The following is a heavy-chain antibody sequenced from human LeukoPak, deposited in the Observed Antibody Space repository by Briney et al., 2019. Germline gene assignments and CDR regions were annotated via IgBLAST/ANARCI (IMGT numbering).Heavy chain of an antibody. CDR1: GFYFSGHW. V-gene: IGHV3-74*01. Sequence: GGSLRLSCTASGFYFSGHWMHWARHLPGKGLVWVSRISATGSTTSYADSVKGRFTVSRDNAKNTLYLQVNNLRAEDTAVYYCARGPNSNWSGLDFWGQGTLLTVSS. CDR3: ARGPNSNWSGLDF. D-gene: IGHD6-6*01. J-gene: IGHJ4*02. CDR2: ISATGSTT.